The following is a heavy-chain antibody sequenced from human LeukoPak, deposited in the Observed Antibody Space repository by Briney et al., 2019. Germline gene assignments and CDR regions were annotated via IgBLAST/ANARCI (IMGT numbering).Heavy chain of an antibody. D-gene: IGHD2-2*01. CDR2: NYTSGTT. V-gene: IGHV4-4*07. J-gene: IGHJ5*02. CDR1: GGSVNSYY. Sequence: TLETLSLTCTVSGGSVNSYYWSWIPQPAGKGQEWIGRNYTSGTTNYNPSLKSRVSMSVDTSKNQFSLKPSSLTAADTAVYYCVRDGRGYCSSSSVCCSWFDPWGQGTLVAVYS. CDR3: VRDGRGYCSSSSVCCSWFDP.